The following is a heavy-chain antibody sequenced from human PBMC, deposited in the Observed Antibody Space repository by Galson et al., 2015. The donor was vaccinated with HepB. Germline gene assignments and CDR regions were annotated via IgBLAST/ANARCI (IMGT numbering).Heavy chain of an antibody. Sequence: LRLSCAASGFTFSSYAMHWVRQAPGKGLEWVAVISYDGSNKYYADSVKGRFTISRDNSKNTLYLQMNSLRAEDTAVYYCAKDFGPDTTVEVWGQGTSVTVSS. V-gene: IGHV3-30-3*01. J-gene: IGHJ6*02. CDR2: ISYDGSNK. CDR3: AKDFGPDTTVEV. CDR1: GFTFSSYA. D-gene: IGHD3-16*01.